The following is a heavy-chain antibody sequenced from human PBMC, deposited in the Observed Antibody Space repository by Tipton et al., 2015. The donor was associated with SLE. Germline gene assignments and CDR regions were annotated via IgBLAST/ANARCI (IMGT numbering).Heavy chain of an antibody. Sequence: TLSLTCTVSGGSINSHFWSWIRQPPGKGLEWIGYIYYSGGTNYNPSLKSRVTITVDTSKNQFSLKLSSVTTADTAVYYCARLPNDAFDIWGQGTMVTVSS. CDR3: ARLPNDAFDI. CDR2: IYYSGGT. V-gene: IGHV4-59*11. J-gene: IGHJ3*02. CDR1: GGSINSHF.